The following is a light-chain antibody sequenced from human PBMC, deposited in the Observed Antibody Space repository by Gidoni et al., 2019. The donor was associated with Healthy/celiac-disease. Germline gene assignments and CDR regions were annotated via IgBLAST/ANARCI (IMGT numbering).Light chain of an antibody. V-gene: IGLV3-21*04. CDR3: QVWDSTSDHVV. Sequence: SYVLTQPPSVSVAPGKTARITCGGNNIGSKSVHWYQQKPGQAPGLVIYYDSDRPSGIPERFSGSNSGNTATLTISRVEAGDEADYYCQVWDSTSDHVVFGGGTKVTVL. CDR1: NIGSKS. J-gene: IGLJ2*01. CDR2: YDS.